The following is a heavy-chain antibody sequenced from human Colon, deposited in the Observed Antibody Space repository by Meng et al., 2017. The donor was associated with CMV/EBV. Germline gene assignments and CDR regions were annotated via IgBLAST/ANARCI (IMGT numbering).Heavy chain of an antibody. CDR1: GYTFTSYD. CDR2: MNPNSGNT. D-gene: IGHD3-3*01. J-gene: IGHJ4*02. CDR3: ARRLRTYYDFWSGPQPDFDY. Sequence: ASVKVSCKASGYTFTSYDINWVRQATGQGLEWMGWMNPNSGNTGYAQKFQGRVIITRNTSISTAYMELSSLRSEDTAVYYCARRLRTYYDFWSGPQPDFDYWGQGTLVTVSS. V-gene: IGHV1-8*03.